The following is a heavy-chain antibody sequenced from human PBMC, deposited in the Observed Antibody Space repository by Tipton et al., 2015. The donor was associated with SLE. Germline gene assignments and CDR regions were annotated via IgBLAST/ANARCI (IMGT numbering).Heavy chain of an antibody. CDR2: ISGGGGTP. CDR1: GFHIATYA. J-gene: IGHJ4*02. CDR3: AKPLRAMAGELHS. D-gene: IGHD6-19*01. Sequence: SLRLSCAASGFHIATYAMNWVRQSPGKGLEWVSGISGGGGTPYYADSVKGRFTISRDDSKNTVFLQMNNLRVEDTAVYYCAKPLRAMAGELHSWGQGTLVTVS. V-gene: IGHV3-23*01.